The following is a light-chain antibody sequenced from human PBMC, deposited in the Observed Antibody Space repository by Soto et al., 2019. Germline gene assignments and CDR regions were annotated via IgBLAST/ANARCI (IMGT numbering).Light chain of an antibody. V-gene: IGKV3-20*01. CDR3: QQYGASPET. J-gene: IGKJ1*01. CDR1: QSVSSAY. Sequence: EIVLTHSPGTLSLSPCERATLSASASQSVSSAYLAWYQQKPGQAPRLLIYNVSRRATGIPDRFSGSGSGTDFTLTVSRLEPEDFAVYYCQQYGASPETFGQGTKVDIK. CDR2: NVS.